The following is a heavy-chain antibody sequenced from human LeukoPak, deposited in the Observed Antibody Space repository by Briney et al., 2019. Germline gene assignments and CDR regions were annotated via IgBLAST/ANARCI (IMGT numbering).Heavy chain of an antibody. J-gene: IGHJ4*02. CDR3: ATTKGYGSGSYPGPYYFDY. V-gene: IGHV5-51*01. CDR2: IYPGDSDT. CDR1: GYIFTNYW. D-gene: IGHD3-10*01. Sequence: GESLKISCKGSGYIFTNYWIDWVRQMPGKGLEWMGIIYPGDSDTRYSPSFQGQVTISADKSISTAYLQWSSLKASDTAMYYCATTKGYGSGSYPGPYYFDYWGQGTLVTVSS.